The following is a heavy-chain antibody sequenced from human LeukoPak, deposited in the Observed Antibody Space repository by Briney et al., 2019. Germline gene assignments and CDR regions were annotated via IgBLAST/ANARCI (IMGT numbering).Heavy chain of an antibody. CDR1: GFTFSSYG. J-gene: IGHJ4*02. D-gene: IGHD2-2*01. V-gene: IGHV3-30*02. CDR3: ARGCSSTSCYGTFDY. Sequence: GGSLRLSCAASGFTFSSYGMHWVRQAPGKGLEWVAFIRYDGNKKHYADSVKGRFTISRDNSKNTLYLQMNSLRIEDTAVYYCARGCSSTSCYGTFDYWGQGTLVTVSS. CDR2: IRYDGNKK.